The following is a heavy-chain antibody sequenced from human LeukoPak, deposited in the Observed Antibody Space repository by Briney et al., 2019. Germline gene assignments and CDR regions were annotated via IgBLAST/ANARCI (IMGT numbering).Heavy chain of an antibody. J-gene: IGHJ4*02. CDR1: GFTFSTYA. V-gene: IGHV3-23*01. D-gene: IGHD4-23*01. Sequence: PGGSLRLSCAASGFTFSTYAMSWVRRTPGKWLEWVSGITGGGGTTYYADSVKGRFTISRDNSKNTLYLQMNSLRAEDTAVYYCAKDPPILRWSFDYWGQGTLVTVSS. CDR2: ITGGGGTT. CDR3: AKDPPILRWSFDY.